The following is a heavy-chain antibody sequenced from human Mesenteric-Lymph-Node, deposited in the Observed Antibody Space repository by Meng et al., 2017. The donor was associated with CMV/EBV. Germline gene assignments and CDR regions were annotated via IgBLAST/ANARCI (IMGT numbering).Heavy chain of an antibody. J-gene: IGHJ4*02. CDR2: MSGTGGST. Sequence: GGSLRLSCAASGFTFSSYAMNWVRQAPGKGLEWVSAMSGTGGSTYYADSVKGRFTISRDNSKNTLYLQMDNLRAEDTAVYYCAKPYDSWGGYPWYFDYWGQGTLVTVSS. D-gene: IGHD3-3*01. CDR3: AKPYDSWGGYPWYFDY. V-gene: IGHV3-23*01. CDR1: GFTFSSYA.